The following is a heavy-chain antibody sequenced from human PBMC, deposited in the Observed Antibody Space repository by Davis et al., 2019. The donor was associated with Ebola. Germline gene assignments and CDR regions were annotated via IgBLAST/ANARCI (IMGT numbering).Heavy chain of an antibody. CDR2: IYSGGST. CDR1: GFTVSSSF. CDR3: AKESVDYGGNSGLIWFDP. Sequence: GESLKISCAASGFTVSSSFMNWVRQAPGKGLEWVSVIYSGGSTYYADSVKGRFTISRDNSKNTLYLQMNSLRAEDTAVYHCAKESVDYGGNSGLIWFDPWGQGTLVTVSS. V-gene: IGHV3-53*01. D-gene: IGHD4-23*01. J-gene: IGHJ5*02.